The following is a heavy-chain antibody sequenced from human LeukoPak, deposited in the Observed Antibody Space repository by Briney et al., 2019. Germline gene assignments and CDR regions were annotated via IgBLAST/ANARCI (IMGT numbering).Heavy chain of an antibody. D-gene: IGHD3-22*01. J-gene: IGHJ4*02. CDR2: ISSSSSYI. Sequence: GGSQRLSCAASGFTFSSYSMNWVRRAPGKGLEWVSSISSSSSYIYYADSVKGRFTISRGNAKNSLYLQMNSLRAEDTAVYYCARALYYDSSGLDYWGQGTLVTVSS. V-gene: IGHV3-21*01. CDR1: GFTFSSYS. CDR3: ARALYYDSSGLDY.